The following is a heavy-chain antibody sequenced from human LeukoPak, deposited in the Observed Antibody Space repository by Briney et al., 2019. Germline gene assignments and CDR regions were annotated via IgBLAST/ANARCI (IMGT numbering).Heavy chain of an antibody. CDR3: ARVRLRFGEFPDY. Sequence: GGSLRLSCAASGFTFSSYWMHWVRQAPGKGLVWVSRINSDGSSTSYADSVKGRFTISRDNAKNTLYLQMNSLRAEDTAVYYCARVRLRFGEFPDYWGQGTLVTVSP. CDR1: GFTFSSYW. D-gene: IGHD3-10*01. J-gene: IGHJ4*02. CDR2: INSDGSST. V-gene: IGHV3-74*01.